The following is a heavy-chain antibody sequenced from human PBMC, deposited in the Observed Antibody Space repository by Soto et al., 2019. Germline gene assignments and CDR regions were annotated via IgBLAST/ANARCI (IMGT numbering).Heavy chain of an antibody. CDR1: GGSISSYY. J-gene: IGHJ5*02. V-gene: IGHV4-59*01. D-gene: IGHD6-13*01. CDR2: IYYSGST. CDR3: ARATIAAAAYNWFDP. Sequence: SETLSLTCTVSGGSISSYYWSWIRQPPGKGLEWIGYIYYSGSTNYNPSLKSRVTISVDTSKNQFSLKLSSVTAADTAVYYCARATIAAAAYNWFDPWGQGTLVTVSS.